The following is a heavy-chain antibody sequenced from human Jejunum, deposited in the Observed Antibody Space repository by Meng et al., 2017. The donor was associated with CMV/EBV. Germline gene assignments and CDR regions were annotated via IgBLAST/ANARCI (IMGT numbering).Heavy chain of an antibody. V-gene: IGHV3-13*05. CDR3: ARDGGLGAFDI. J-gene: IGHJ3*02. D-gene: IGHD3-16*01. Sequence: SCAASGFTFSTYDMHWVRQATGKGLEWVSGIGTVGDPYYPDSVKGRFTISREHAKNSLYLQMNSLRAGDTAVYYCARDGGLGAFDIWGQGTMVTVSS. CDR2: IGTVGDP. CDR1: GFTFSTYD.